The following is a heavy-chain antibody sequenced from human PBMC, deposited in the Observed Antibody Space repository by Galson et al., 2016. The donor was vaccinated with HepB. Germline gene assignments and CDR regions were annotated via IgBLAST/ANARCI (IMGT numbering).Heavy chain of an antibody. Sequence: SLRLSCAASGFTFSDFGMHWVRQAPGKGLEWVALIWYDGSNKHYADSVKGRFTISRDNSKNTLYLKMNSLTAEDTAVYYCARFGGSLGMDVWGQGTTVTVSS. CDR1: GFTFSDFG. CDR2: IWYDGSNK. V-gene: IGHV3-33*01. D-gene: IGHD2-15*01. CDR3: ARFGGSLGMDV. J-gene: IGHJ6*02.